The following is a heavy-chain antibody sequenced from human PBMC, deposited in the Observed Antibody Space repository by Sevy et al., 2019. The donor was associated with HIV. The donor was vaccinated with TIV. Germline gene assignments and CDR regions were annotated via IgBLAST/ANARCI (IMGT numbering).Heavy chain of an antibody. D-gene: IGHD3-22*01. CDR3: ANDLYYDTHLFDY. CDR2: ISSSDNRT. V-gene: IGHV3-23*01. Sequence: GGSLRLSCAASGFTFSIYAMSWVRQAPGKGLEWVSGISSSDNRTYYADSVKGRFTISTDNSKNTLYLQMNSLRAEDTAVYYCANDLYYDTHLFDYWGRGTLVTVSS. CDR1: GFTFSIYA. J-gene: IGHJ4*02.